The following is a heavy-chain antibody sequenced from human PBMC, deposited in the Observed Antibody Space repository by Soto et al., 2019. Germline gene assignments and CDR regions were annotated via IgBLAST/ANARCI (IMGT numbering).Heavy chain of an antibody. CDR3: ARPLGWRDAFDI. CDR2: LKQDGSEE. J-gene: IGHJ3*02. CDR1: GFTFSSYA. Sequence: GGSLRLSCAASGFTFSSYAMGWVHQAPGKGLEWVASLKQDGSEEYYVDSVKGRFTVSRDNAKNSLYLQMNSLRAEDTAVYYCARPLGWRDAFDIWGQGTMVTVSS. V-gene: IGHV3-7*01. D-gene: IGHD6-19*01.